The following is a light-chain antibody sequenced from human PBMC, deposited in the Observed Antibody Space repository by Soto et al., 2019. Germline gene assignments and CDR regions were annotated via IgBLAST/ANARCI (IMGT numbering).Light chain of an antibody. CDR2: DAS. Sequence: IVMTHSPSTLSVSPLERATLSCRSSESVSSSYLAWYQQKPGQAPRLLIYDASNRATGIPARFSGSGSGTDFTLTISSLQSEDFAVYYCQQYNNWPQTFGQGTKVDIK. J-gene: IGKJ1*01. CDR3: QQYNNWPQT. V-gene: IGKV3D-15*01. CDR1: ESVSSSY.